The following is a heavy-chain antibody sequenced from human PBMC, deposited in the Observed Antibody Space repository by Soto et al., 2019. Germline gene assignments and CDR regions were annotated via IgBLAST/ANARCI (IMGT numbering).Heavy chain of an antibody. CDR3: AKVKYDSSGYYRNFDY. CDR2: IIPRFGTA. Sequence: QVQLVQSGADVKKPGSSVKVSCKASGGTFSSYAISWVRQAPGQGLEWVGGIIPRFGTANYAQKFQGRVTITADESTSTAYMELSSLRSEDTAMYYCAKVKYDSSGYYRNFDYWGQVTLVTVSS. V-gene: IGHV1-69*01. CDR1: GGTFSSYA. J-gene: IGHJ4*02. D-gene: IGHD3-22*01.